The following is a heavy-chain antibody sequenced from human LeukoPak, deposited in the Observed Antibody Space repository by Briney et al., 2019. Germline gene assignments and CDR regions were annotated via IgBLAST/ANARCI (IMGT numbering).Heavy chain of an antibody. Sequence: PGRSLRLSCAASGFTFSSYGMHWVRQAPGKGLEWVAVISYDGSNKYYADSVKGRFTISRDNAKNTLYLQMNSLRAEDTAVYYCARDAFRRTWERVDYGMDVWGQGTTVTVSS. CDR3: ARDAFRRTWERVDYGMDV. J-gene: IGHJ6*02. D-gene: IGHD1-1*01. V-gene: IGHV3-30*03. CDR1: GFTFSSYG. CDR2: ISYDGSNK.